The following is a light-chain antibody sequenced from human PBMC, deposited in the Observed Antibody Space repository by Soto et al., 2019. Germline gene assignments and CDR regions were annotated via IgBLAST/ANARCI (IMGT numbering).Light chain of an antibody. CDR2: NAS. CDR3: QQYNSYLWT. Sequence: DIQMTQSPSTLSASVGDRVIIICRASQSISSWLAWYQQKPGKAPKLLIYNASTVDSGVPSRFSGSGSGTAFTLSISSLQPDDFATYYCQQYNSYLWTFGQGTKVEIK. CDR1: QSISSW. J-gene: IGKJ1*01. V-gene: IGKV1-5*03.